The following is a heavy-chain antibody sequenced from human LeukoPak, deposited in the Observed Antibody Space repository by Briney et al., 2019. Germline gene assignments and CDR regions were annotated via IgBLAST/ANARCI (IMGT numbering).Heavy chain of an antibody. Sequence: ASVKVSCKASGYTFTGYYMHWVRQAPGQELEWMGWINPNSGGTNYAQKFQGRVTMTRDTSISTAYMELSRLRSDDTAVYYCARDSLTYGSGSYGYWGQGTLVTVSS. CDR3: ARDSLTYGSGSYGY. J-gene: IGHJ4*02. CDR1: GYTFTGYY. D-gene: IGHD3-10*01. V-gene: IGHV1-2*02. CDR2: INPNSGGT.